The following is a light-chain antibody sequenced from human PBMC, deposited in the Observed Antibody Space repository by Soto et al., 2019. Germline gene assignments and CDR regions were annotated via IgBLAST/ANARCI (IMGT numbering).Light chain of an antibody. CDR3: HHYHSFPHT. J-gene: IGKJ2*01. CDR2: DAS. V-gene: IGKV1-5*01. CDR1: QNVNTW. Sequence: DIQMTQSPSTLSASLGDRVTITCRASQNVNTWLAWYQQKPGKAPNLLIYDASKLESGVPSRFSGSGSGTEFTLTISNLQPDYFASYYCHHYHSFPHTFGQGAKLEIK.